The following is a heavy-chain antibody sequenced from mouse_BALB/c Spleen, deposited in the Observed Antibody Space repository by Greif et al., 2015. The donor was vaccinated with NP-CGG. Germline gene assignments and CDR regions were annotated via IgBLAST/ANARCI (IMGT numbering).Heavy chain of an antibody. V-gene: IGHV5-15*02. J-gene: IGHJ1*01. Sequence: EVNVVESGGGLVQPGGSRKLSCAASGFTFSDYGMAWVRQAPGKGPEWVAFISNLAYSIYYADTVTGRFTIPRENAKNTLYLEMSSLRSEDTAMYYCARDYYGSSYWYFDVWGAGTTVTVSS. CDR2: ISNLAYSI. D-gene: IGHD1-1*01. CDR3: ARDYYGSSYWYFDV. CDR1: GFTFSDYG.